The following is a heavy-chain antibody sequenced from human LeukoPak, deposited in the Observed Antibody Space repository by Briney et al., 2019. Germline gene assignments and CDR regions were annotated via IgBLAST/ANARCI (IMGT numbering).Heavy chain of an antibody. CDR3: TCPSAAGPN. CDR1: GFTLSSYW. V-gene: IGHV3-7*03. D-gene: IGHD6-13*01. J-gene: IGHJ4*02. Sequence: PGGSLRLSCAASGFTLSSYWMSWVRQAPGKGLEWVANIKQDGSQKYYVDSVKGRFTISRDNAKNSLYLQMNSLRAEDTAMYYCTCPSAAGPNWGQGALVTVSS. CDR2: IKQDGSQK.